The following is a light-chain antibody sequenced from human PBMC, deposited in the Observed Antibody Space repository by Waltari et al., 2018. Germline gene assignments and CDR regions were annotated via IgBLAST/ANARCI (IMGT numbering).Light chain of an antibody. CDR3: QSRDSYTDRV. J-gene: IGLJ3*02. V-gene: IGLV3-19*01. Sequence: SSELTQDPTVSVALGQTVSITCQGDSLRKYYASWYRQRPGQAPILVIYGDNNRPSGIPDRFSTSTSGDTASLTITGTQAEDEGDYYCQSRDSYTDRVFGGGTKLTVI. CDR2: GDN. CDR1: SLRKYY.